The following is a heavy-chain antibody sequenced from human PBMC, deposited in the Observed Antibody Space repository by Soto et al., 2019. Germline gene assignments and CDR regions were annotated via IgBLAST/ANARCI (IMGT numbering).Heavy chain of an antibody. CDR3: AHRKAAAGLKAFDP. CDR1: GFSLSTSGVG. CDR2: IYWNDDK. J-gene: IGHJ5*02. V-gene: IGHV2-5*01. Sequence: SCPTLVNPTQTLTLTCTFSGFSLSTSGVGVGWIRQPPGKALEWLALIYWNDDKRYSPSLKSRLTITKDTSKNQVVLTMTNMDPVDTATYYCAHRKAAAGLKAFDPWGQGTLVTVSS. D-gene: IGHD6-13*01.